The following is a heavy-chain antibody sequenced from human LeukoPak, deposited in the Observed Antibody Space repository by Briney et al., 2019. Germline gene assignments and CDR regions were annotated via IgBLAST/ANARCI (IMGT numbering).Heavy chain of an antibody. Sequence: AGGFLRLSCAASGFTFSSYAMSWVRQAPGKGLEWVSAISGSGGSTYYADSVKGRFTISRDNSKNTLYLQMNSLRAEDTAVYYCAKDRLGYCSSTSCTAPLDYWGQGTLVTVSS. J-gene: IGHJ4*02. V-gene: IGHV3-23*01. D-gene: IGHD2-2*01. CDR1: GFTFSSYA. CDR2: ISGSGGST. CDR3: AKDRLGYCSSTSCTAPLDY.